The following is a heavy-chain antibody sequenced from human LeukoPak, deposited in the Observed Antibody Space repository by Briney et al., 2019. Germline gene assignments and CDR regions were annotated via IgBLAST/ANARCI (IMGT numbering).Heavy chain of an antibody. Sequence: PGGSLRLSCAGSGFTFGNYAMHWVRQAPGKGLEYVSAISTDGKSTYYAHSVKDRFTISRDNTKNTLYLQMGSLRAEDTAVYYCANPPGGWELLREYYYGMDVWGQGTTVTVSS. V-gene: IGHV3-64*01. CDR2: ISTDGKST. J-gene: IGHJ6*02. D-gene: IGHD1-26*01. CDR1: GFTFGNYA. CDR3: ANPPGGWELLREYYYGMDV.